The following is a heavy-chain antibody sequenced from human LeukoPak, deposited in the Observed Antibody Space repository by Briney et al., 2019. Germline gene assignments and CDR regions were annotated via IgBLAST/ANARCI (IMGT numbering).Heavy chain of an antibody. CDR2: VSGSSDTT. V-gene: IGHV3-23*01. CDR1: GFTFSSYA. J-gene: IGHJ4*02. D-gene: IGHD2-2*01. Sequence: GGSLRLSCAASGFTFSSYAMTWVRQAPGKGLEWVSAVSGSSDTTYYADFVKGRFTIFRDNSKNTLYLQMSSLRAEDTALYYCAKDCTSTNCYVDYWGQGTLVTVSS. CDR3: AKDCTSTNCYVDY.